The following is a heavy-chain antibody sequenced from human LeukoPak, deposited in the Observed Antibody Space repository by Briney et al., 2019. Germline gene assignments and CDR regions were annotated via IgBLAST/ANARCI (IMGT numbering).Heavy chain of an antibody. CDR3: ARAYCSGGSCYSGFDY. V-gene: IGHV4-34*01. CDR2: INHSGST. D-gene: IGHD2-15*01. J-gene: IGHJ4*02. Sequence: SETLSLTCAVFGRSFSGYYWSWIRQPPGKGLEWIGEINHSGSTNYNPSLKSRVTISLDTSKNQFSLKLSSVTAADTAVYYCARAYCSGGSCYSGFDYWGQGTLVTVSS. CDR1: GRSFSGYY.